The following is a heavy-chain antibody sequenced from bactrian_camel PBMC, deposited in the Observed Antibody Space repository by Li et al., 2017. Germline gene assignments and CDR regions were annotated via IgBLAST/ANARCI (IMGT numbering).Heavy chain of an antibody. CDR2: ITTRGSNT. Sequence: QVQLVESGGGSVQDGGSLRLSCVPSPRTSRLTCMAWFRQAPGKECEWVATITTRGSNTVYADSVEGRFTISRDNAFNTLYLQMDGLKREDAAIYYCAATPNTYCARTVDFIYWGQGTQVTVS. J-gene: IGHJ6*01. CDR1: PRTSRLTC. CDR3: AATPNTYCARTVDFIY. V-gene: IGHV3S54*01. D-gene: IGHD1*01.